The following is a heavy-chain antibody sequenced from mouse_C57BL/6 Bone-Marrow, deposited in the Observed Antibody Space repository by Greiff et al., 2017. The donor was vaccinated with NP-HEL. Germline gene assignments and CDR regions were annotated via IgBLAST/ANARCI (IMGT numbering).Heavy chain of an antibody. J-gene: IGHJ3*01. Sequence: QVQLQQPGAELVKPGASVKLSCKASGYTFTSYWMHWVKQRPGQGLEWIGMLHPNSGSTNYTEKFKSKATLPVDKSSRTATIQLSSLTSEDSAGYYCASLYYGEFAYWGQGTLVTVSA. D-gene: IGHD2-1*01. CDR1: GYTFTSYW. V-gene: IGHV1-64*01. CDR2: LHPNSGST. CDR3: ASLYYGEFAY.